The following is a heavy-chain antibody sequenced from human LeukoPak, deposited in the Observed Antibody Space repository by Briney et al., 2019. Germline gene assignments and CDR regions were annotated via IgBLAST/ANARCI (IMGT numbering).Heavy chain of an antibody. Sequence: PSQTLSLTCTVSGGSISSGGYYWNWIRQHPGKGLEWIGYIYYSGSTYYNPSLKSRVTISIDTSKNQFSLKLSSVTAADTAVYYCARGKVGGSYWTAFDYWGQGTLVTVSS. V-gene: IGHV4-31*03. J-gene: IGHJ4*02. CDR3: ARGKVGGSYWTAFDY. CDR2: IYYSGST. D-gene: IGHD1-26*01. CDR1: GGSISSGGYY.